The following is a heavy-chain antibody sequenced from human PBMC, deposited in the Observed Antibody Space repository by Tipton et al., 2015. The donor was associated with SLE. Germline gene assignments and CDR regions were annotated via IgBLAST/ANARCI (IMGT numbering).Heavy chain of an antibody. CDR2: IYYSGST. J-gene: IGHJ6*02. D-gene: IGHD1-7*01. V-gene: IGHV4-59*11. Sequence: TLSLTCTVSGGSISSHYWSWIRQPPGKGLEWIGYIYYSGSTNYNPSLKSRVTISVDTSKNQFSLKLSSVTAADTAVYYCAREGGELKLRLYYYYGMDVWGQGTTVTVSS. CDR3: AREGGELKLRLYYYYGMDV. CDR1: GGSISSHY.